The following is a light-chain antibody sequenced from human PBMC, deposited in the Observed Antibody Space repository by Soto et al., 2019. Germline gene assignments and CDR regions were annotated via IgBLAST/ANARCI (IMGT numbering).Light chain of an antibody. V-gene: IGKV3-15*01. CDR2: GAS. CDR1: QSVSSN. Sequence: ELVLPSIQPPRPFLPGKKAPLSCRASQSVSSNLAWYQQKPGQAPRLLIYGASTRATGIPARFSGSGSGTEFTLTISSLQSEDFAVYYCQQYNNWPQTFGQGTKVDIK. CDR3: QQYNNWPQT. J-gene: IGKJ1*01.